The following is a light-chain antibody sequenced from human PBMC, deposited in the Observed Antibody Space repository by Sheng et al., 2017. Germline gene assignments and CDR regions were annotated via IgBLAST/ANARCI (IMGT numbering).Light chain of an antibody. CDR1: NIAINS. V-gene: IGLV3-21*02. CDR2: YDS. J-gene: IGLJ2*01. Sequence: SDVLTQPPSVSVAPGQTARITCGGINIAINSVHWYQHKPGQAPVLVVYYDSDRPSGIPERFSGSSSGNTATLTINRVEAGDEAEYYCQVWHSGGDHLGVVFGGGTKLTVL. CDR3: QVWHSGGDHLGVV.